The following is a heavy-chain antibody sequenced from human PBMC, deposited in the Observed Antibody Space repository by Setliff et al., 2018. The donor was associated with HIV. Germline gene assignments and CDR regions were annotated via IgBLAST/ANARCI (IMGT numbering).Heavy chain of an antibody. CDR2: INAGNGDT. CDR1: GYKFTSYY. Sequence: GASVKVSCKASGYKFTSYYMHWVRQAPGQRLEWMGWINAGNGDTKSSQKFQGRVTITRDTSASTAYMELSSLRSEDTGVYYCAIGSSNWPHRPNNYYFDYWGQGTPVTVSS. J-gene: IGHJ4*02. CDR3: AIGSSNWPHRPNNYYFDY. D-gene: IGHD6-13*01. V-gene: IGHV1-3*01.